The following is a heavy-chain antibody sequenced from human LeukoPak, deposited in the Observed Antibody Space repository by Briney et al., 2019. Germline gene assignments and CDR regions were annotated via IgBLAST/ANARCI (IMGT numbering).Heavy chain of an antibody. Sequence: SETLSLTCTVSGGSIGSGSYYWTWIRQPAGKGLEWIGRIYSSGSTNYCPSLKSRVTISLDTSKNQFSLKLSSVTAADTAVYYCARVPTVTFFDYWGQGTLVTVSS. V-gene: IGHV4-61*02. J-gene: IGHJ4*02. CDR3: ARVPTVTFFDY. CDR2: IYSSGST. CDR1: GGSIGSGSYY. D-gene: IGHD4-17*01.